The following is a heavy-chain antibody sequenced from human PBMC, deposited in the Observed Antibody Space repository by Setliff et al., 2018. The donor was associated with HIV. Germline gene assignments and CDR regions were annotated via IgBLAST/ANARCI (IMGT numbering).Heavy chain of an antibody. J-gene: IGHJ4*02. CDR2: IYYNGDT. D-gene: IGHD6-6*01. CDR3: ARMEATRPPRGLDY. CDR1: GGSISSTSFY. Sequence: KPSETLSLTCTVSGGSISSTSFYWGWLRQPTGKGLEWIGTIYYNGDTQYNPSFKRRVTISVDTSKNQFSLRLISVSAADTAVYYCARMEATRPPRGLDYWGQGTLVTVS. V-gene: IGHV4-39*01.